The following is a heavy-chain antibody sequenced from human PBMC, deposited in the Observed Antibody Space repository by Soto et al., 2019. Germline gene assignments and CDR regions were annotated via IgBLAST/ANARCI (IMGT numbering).Heavy chain of an antibody. V-gene: IGHV3-23*01. D-gene: IGHD3-10*01. CDR3: AKVDGFLWFELDA. CDR1: GFTFSSFA. Sequence: EVQLLASGGGLVQPGGSLRLSCAASGFTFSSFAMSWVRQAPGKGLEWVSAISASGDGTYYADSVKGRFTISRDNSKNTLYLQMSSLRAEDTAVYYCAKVDGFLWFELDAWGQGTLVTVSS. J-gene: IGHJ5*02. CDR2: ISASGDGT.